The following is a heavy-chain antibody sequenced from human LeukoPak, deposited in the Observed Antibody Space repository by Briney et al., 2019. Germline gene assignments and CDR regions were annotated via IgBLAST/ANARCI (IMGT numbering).Heavy chain of an antibody. D-gene: IGHD3-22*01. V-gene: IGHV4-59*01. J-gene: IGHJ4*02. Sequence: PSETLSLTCTVAGGSISSYYWSWIRQPPGKGLEWIGYIFYSGSTNYNPSLKSRVTISVDTSKNQFSLKLSSVTAADTAVYFCARSYCHSSGNPYYFDYWGQGTLVTVSS. CDR3: ARSYCHSSGNPYYFDY. CDR1: GGSISSYY. CDR2: IFYSGST.